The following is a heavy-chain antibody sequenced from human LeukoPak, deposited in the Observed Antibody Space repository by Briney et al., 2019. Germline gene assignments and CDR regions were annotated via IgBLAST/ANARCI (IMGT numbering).Heavy chain of an antibody. V-gene: IGHV3-30*04. CDR2: ISYDGSNK. CDR1: GFTFSSYA. D-gene: IGHD5-18*01. CDR3: ARARGYGYPMDY. J-gene: IGHJ4*02. Sequence: GGSLRLSCAASGFTFSSYAMHWVRQAPGKGLEGVAVISYDGSNKYYADSVKGRFTISRDNSKNTLYLQMNSLRAEDTAVYYCARARGYGYPMDYWGQGTLVTVSS.